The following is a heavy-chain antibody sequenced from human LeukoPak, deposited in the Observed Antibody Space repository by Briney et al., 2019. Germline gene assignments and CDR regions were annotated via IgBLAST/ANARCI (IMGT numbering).Heavy chain of an antibody. CDR3: VKGPRPDITVAHTVEN. V-gene: IGHV3-23*01. Sequence: GGSLRLSCAASGFIFRNYAMSWVRQVPGRGLEWVSTISSRGDSTYVADSVKGRFTISRDNSKNSLYLQMNTVRAEDTAVYYCVKGPRPDITVAHTVENWGQGTLVTVSS. CDR2: ISSRGDST. D-gene: IGHD6-19*01. CDR1: GFIFRNYA. J-gene: IGHJ4*02.